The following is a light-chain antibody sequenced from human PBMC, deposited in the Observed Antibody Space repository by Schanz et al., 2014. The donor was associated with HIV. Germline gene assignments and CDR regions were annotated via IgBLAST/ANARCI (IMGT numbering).Light chain of an antibody. V-gene: IGLV2-8*01. CDR3: AAWDDSLNGLV. CDR2: AVS. Sequence: QSALTQPPSASGSPGQSVTISCTGTSSDVGTYNYVSWYQQHPGKAPRLVIFAVSERPSGVPDRFSGSKSGTSASLAISGLQSGDEADYYCAAWDDSLNGLVFGGGTKLTVL. CDR1: SSDVGTYNY. J-gene: IGLJ3*02.